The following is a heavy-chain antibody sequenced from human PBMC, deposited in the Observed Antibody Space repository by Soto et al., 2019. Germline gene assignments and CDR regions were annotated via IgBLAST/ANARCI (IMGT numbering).Heavy chain of an antibody. CDR2: SRGSGGST. CDR3: AAGISSIAARPSYFDY. D-gene: IGHD6-6*01. Sequence: GGSPSLSCASSGFTFISYAMSCVRQASGEGLEWVSASRGSGGSTCYADSVKGRYTISRDNGKNTMYRQMNSLRAEDTAVYYCAAGISSIAARPSYFDYWGQGTLVTVSS. V-gene: IGHV3-23*01. J-gene: IGHJ4*02. CDR1: GFTFISYA.